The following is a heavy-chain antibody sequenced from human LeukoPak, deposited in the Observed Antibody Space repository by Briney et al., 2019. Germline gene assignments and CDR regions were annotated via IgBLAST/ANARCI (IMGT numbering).Heavy chain of an antibody. J-gene: IGHJ4*02. CDR1: GLILTNYA. V-gene: IGHV3-23*01. CDR3: AKRGIVIRGILVIGYHQEAYHYDY. CDR2: IPESGGST. D-gene: IGHD3-10*01. Sequence: SGGSLRLSCVVSGLILTNYAMTWVRQAPGKGLEWVSYIPESGGSTIYADSAKGRFTSSRDTSLNTLYLQMTSLRAEDTAVYFCAKRGIVIRGILVIGYHQEAYHYDYWGQGVLVTVSS.